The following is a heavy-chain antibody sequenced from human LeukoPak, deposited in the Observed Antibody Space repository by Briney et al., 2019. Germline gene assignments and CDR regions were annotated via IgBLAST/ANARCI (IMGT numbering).Heavy chain of an antibody. CDR2: IYTSGST. CDR1: GGSISSYY. V-gene: IGHV4-4*07. Sequence: PSETLSLTCTVSGGSISSYYWSWIRQPAGKGLECIGRIYTSGSTNYNPSLKSRVTMSVDTSKNQFSLKLSSVTAADTAVYYCARDTMTTIYYYYYMDVWGKGTTVTVSS. J-gene: IGHJ6*03. D-gene: IGHD4-17*01. CDR3: ARDTMTTIYYYYYMDV.